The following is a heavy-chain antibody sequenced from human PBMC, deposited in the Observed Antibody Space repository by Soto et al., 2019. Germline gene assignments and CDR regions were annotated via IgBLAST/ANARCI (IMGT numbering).Heavy chain of an antibody. CDR3: ARRTELSKYDFWSGYYAGYGMDV. J-gene: IGHJ6*02. CDR2: IYYSGST. D-gene: IGHD3-3*01. CDR1: GGSISSGGYY. V-gene: IGHV4-31*03. Sequence: PSETLSLTCTVSGGSISSGGYYWSWIRQHPGKGLEWIGYIYYSGSTYYNPSLKSRVTISVDTSKNQFSLKLSSVTAADTAVYYCARRTELSKYDFWSGYYAGYGMDVWGQGTTVTVSS.